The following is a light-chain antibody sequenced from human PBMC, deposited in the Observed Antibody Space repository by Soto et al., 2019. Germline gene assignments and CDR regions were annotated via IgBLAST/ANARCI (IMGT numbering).Light chain of an antibody. Sequence: DIQMTQSPSTLSASVGDRVTITCRASQSISSWLAWYQQKPGKAPKLLIYDASSLESGVPSRFSGSGSGTDFTLTISSLQPEDFAVYYCQQDYNFRTFGQGTKVDIK. V-gene: IGKV1-5*01. CDR1: QSISSW. CDR3: QQDYNFRT. J-gene: IGKJ1*01. CDR2: DAS.